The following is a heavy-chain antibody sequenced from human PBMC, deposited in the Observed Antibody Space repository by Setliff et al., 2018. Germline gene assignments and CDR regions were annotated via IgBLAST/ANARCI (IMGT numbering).Heavy chain of an antibody. CDR3: ARDHHSAYYYDSSGLGNDY. J-gene: IGHJ4*02. CDR1: GYTFTSYG. Sequence: GASVKVSCKASGYTFTSYGISWVRQAPGQGLEWMGWISAYNGNTNYAQKLQGRVTMTTDISTSTAYMELRSPRSDDTAVYYCARDHHSAYYYDSSGLGNDYWGQGTLVTVSS. D-gene: IGHD3-22*01. V-gene: IGHV1-18*01. CDR2: ISAYNGNT.